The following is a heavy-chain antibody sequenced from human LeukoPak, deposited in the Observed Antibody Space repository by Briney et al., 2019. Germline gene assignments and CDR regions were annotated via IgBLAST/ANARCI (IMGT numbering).Heavy chain of an antibody. CDR1: GGSISSYY. D-gene: IGHD2/OR15-2a*01. J-gene: IGHJ6*03. Sequence: SETLSLTCTVSGGSISSYYWGWIRQPPGKGLEWIGYIYTSGSTNYNPSLKSRVTISVDTSKNHFSLKLSSVTAADTAVYYCARGLFSAARARYCYYYMDVWGKGTTVTVSS. CDR2: IYTSGST. V-gene: IGHV4-4*09. CDR3: ARGLFSAARARYCYYYMDV.